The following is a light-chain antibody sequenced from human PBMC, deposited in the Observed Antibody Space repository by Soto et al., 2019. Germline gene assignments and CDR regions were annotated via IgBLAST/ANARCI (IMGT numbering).Light chain of an antibody. CDR3: QKYNSAPRT. CDR1: QGISNY. J-gene: IGKJ1*01. Sequence: DIQMTQSPSSLSASVGDRVTITCRASQGISNYLAWYQQKPGKVPKLLIYAASTLQSGVPSRFSGSGSGTEFTLTIRSLQTEDVATYYCQKYNSAPRTFGQGTKVEIK. CDR2: AAS. V-gene: IGKV1-27*01.